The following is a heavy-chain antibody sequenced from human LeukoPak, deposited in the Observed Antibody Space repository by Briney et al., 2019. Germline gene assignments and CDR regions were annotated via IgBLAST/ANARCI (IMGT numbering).Heavy chain of an antibody. V-gene: IGHV3-21*01. J-gene: IGHJ4*02. CDR3: AREGWNWNYDSFFDY. CDR2: ISSSSSYI. D-gene: IGHD1-7*01. CDR1: GFTFSSYS. Sequence: GGSLRLSCAASGFTFSSYSMNWVRQAPGKGLEWVSSISSSSSYIYYADSVKGRFTISRDNAKNSLYLQMNSLRAEDTAVYYCAREGWNWNYDSFFDYWGQGTLVTVSS.